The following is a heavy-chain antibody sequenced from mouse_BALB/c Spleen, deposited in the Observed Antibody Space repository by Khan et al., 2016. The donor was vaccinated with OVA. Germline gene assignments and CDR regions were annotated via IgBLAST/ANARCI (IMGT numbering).Heavy chain of an antibody. Sequence: EVQLQESGPDLVKPSQSLSLTCTVTGYSITSGYSWHWIRQFPGNKLEWMVYIHYSGSTNYNPSLKSRISIIRDTSKNQFFLQLNSVTTEDTATDYCATMITTGAWFAYWGQGTLVTVSA. D-gene: IGHD2-4*01. V-gene: IGHV3-1*02. CDR2: IHYSGST. J-gene: IGHJ3*01. CDR3: ATMITTGAWFAY. CDR1: GYSITSGYS.